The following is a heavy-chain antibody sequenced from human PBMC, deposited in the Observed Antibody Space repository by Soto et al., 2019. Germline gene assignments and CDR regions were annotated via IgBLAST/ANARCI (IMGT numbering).Heavy chain of an antibody. J-gene: IGHJ6*03. CDR1: GYTFTGYY. Sequence: ASVKVSCKASGYTFTGYYMHWVRQAPGQGLEWMGWINPNSGGTNYAQKFQGWVTMTRDTSISTAYMELSRLRSDDTAVYYCARGPRFLEWYNHTSGSYYYYMDVWGKGTTVTVSS. CDR2: INPNSGGT. CDR3: ARGPRFLEWYNHTSGSYYYYMDV. V-gene: IGHV1-2*04. D-gene: IGHD3-3*01.